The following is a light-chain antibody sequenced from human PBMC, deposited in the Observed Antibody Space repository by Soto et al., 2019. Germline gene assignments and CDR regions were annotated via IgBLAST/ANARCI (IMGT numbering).Light chain of an antibody. CDR3: QQYVISWT. J-gene: IGKJ1*01. CDR1: RSISRY. V-gene: IGKV3D-15*01. CDR2: GAS. Sequence: ILSAQSQSTLSLSPVEGATLSCRASRSISRYLAWYQHQPGQAPRLLIYGASSRATGIPDRFSGSGSGTDFTLTISRLQPDDFAVYYCQQYVISWTFGQGTKVDI.